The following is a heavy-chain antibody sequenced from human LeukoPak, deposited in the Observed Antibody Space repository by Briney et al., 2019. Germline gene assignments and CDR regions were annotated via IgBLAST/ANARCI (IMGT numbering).Heavy chain of an antibody. CDR2: MNDGGGYT. CDR1: GFTFSTYA. V-gene: IGHV3-23*01. J-gene: IGHJ4*02. CDR3: ARALAGRFDY. D-gene: IGHD6-19*01. Sequence: GGSLRLSCAASGFTFSTYAMTWVRQAPGKGLEWVSAMNDGGGYTYYADSVKGRFTISRDNSKNTLYLQMDSLRAEDTAVYYCARALAGRFDYWGQGTLVTVSS.